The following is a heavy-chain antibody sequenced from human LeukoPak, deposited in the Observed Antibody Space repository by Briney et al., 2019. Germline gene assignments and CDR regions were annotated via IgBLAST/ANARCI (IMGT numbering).Heavy chain of an antibody. D-gene: IGHD3-10*01. V-gene: IGHV3-30*04. CDR2: IPYDGRNK. Sequence: GGSLRLSCAASGFTFSNYAMHWVRQAPGKGLEWVAVIPYDGRNKYYADSVKGRFTISRDNSKNTLYLQMNSLRAEDTAVYYCARDSVRYYYYYYMDVWGKGTTVTVSS. J-gene: IGHJ6*03. CDR3: ARDSVRYYYYYYMDV. CDR1: GFTFSNYA.